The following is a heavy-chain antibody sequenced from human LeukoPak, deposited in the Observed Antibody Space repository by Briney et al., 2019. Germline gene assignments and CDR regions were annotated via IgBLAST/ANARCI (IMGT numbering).Heavy chain of an antibody. CDR2: IYYGVST. V-gene: IGHV4-59*08. Sequence: SETLSLTCTVSGGSISSYYWSWIRQPPGKGLEWIGYIYYGVSTNYNPSLKSRVTISLDTSKKQISLKVRSVTAADTAIYYCARLLADDWFDPWGQGTLVTVSS. J-gene: IGHJ5*02. CDR3: ARLLADDWFDP. CDR1: GGSISSYY. D-gene: IGHD6-13*01.